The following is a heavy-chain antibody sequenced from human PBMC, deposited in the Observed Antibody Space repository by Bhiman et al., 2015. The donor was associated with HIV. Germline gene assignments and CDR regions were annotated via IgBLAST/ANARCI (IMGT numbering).Heavy chain of an antibody. Sequence: EVQLVESGGGLVKPGGSLRLSCAASGFTFSSYTMSWVRQAPGKGLDWVSSLSSTSTYIHYADAVKGRFTISRESAKNSLYLQMNSLRAGDTAVYYCARGVHFKLGYYMDVWGKGATVTVSS. V-gene: IGHV3-21*01. J-gene: IGHJ6*03. D-gene: IGHD3-10*01. CDR1: GFTFSSYT. CDR3: ARGVHFKLGYYMDV. CDR2: LSSTSTYI.